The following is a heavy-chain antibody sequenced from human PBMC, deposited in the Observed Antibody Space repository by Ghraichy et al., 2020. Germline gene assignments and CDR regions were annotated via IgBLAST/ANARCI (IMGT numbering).Heavy chain of an antibody. D-gene: IGHD2-8*02. CDR3: AKDQRGGVFDP. CDR2: ISGSGGST. V-gene: IGHV3-23*01. CDR1: GFTFSYA. Sequence: SCAASGFTFSYAMSWVRQAPGKGLEWVSAISGSGGSTYYADSVKGRFTTSRDNSKNTLYLQMNSLRAEDTAVYYCAKDQRGGVFDPWGQGTLVTVSS. J-gene: IGHJ5*02.